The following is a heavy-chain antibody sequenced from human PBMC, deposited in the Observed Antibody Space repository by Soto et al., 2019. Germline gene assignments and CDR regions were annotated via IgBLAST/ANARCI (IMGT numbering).Heavy chain of an antibody. V-gene: IGHV3-23*01. CDR1: GFTFSSYA. CDR3: AKDGYSGYDSHFDY. D-gene: IGHD5-12*01. Sequence: EVQLLESGGGLVQPGGSLRLSCAASGFTFSSYAMSWVRQAPGKELEWVSANSGSGGSTYYADSVKGRFTISRDNSKNTLYLQMNSLRAEDTAVYYCAKDGYSGYDSHFDYWGQGTLVTVSS. CDR2: NSGSGGST. J-gene: IGHJ4*02.